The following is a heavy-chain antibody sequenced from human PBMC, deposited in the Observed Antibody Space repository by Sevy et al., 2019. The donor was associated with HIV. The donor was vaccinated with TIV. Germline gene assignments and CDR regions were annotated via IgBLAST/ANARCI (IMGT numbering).Heavy chain of an antibody. CDR2: IWFDGSNT. Sequence: GGSLRLSCAASGFTFCTYGMHWVRQAPGKGLEWVAVIWFDGSNTYYADSVKGRFTISRDIAKNTLHLQMNSLRAEDTAVYYCARDLEFYDYGDYGPAFMPDYWGQGTLVTVSS. J-gene: IGHJ4*02. CDR3: ARDLEFYDYGDYGPAFMPDY. V-gene: IGHV3-33*01. D-gene: IGHD4-17*01. CDR1: GFTFCTYG.